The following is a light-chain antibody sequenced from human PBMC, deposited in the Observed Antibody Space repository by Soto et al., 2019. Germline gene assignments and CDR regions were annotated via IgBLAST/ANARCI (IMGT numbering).Light chain of an antibody. Sequence: QMTQSPSSLSASVGDRVTITCRASQRITTYLNWYQQKPGEAPKLLVSTSGTLQRGVPSRFSGSGSGTDFTLTITALRPEDFATYFCQQTYSTPYTFGQGTKLEIK. V-gene: IGKV1-39*01. CDR3: QQTYSTPYT. J-gene: IGKJ2*01. CDR1: QRITTY. CDR2: TSG.